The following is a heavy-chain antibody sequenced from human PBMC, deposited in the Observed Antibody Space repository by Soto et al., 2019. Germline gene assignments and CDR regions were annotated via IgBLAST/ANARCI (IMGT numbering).Heavy chain of an antibody. CDR2: TYYRSKWYN. J-gene: IGHJ6*02. V-gene: IGHV6-1*01. CDR3: TREPPIAAAGTYYYYGMDV. D-gene: IGHD6-13*01. Sequence: SQTLSLTCAISGDSVSSNSAAWNWIRQSPSRGLEWLGRTYYRSKWYNDYAVSVKSRITINPDTSKNQFSLQLNSVTPEDTAVYYCTREPPIAAAGTYYYYGMDVWGQGTTVTVSS. CDR1: GDSVSSNSAA.